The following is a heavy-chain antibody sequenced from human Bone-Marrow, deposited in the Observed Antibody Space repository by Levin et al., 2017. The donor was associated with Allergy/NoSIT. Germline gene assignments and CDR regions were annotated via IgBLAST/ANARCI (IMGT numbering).Heavy chain of an antibody. V-gene: IGHV4-34*01. J-gene: IGHJ6*02. CDR2: INHSGST. CDR1: GGSFSGYY. Sequence: SETLSLTCAVYGGSFSGYYWSWIRQPPGKGLEWIGEINHSGSTNYNPSLKSRVTISVDTSKNQFSLKLSSVTAADTAVYYCARVCSFGGVWGQGTTVTVSS. D-gene: IGHD3-10*01. CDR3: ARVCSFGGV.